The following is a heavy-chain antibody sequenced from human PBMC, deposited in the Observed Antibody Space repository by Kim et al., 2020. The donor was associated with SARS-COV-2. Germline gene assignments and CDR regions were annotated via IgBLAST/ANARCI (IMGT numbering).Heavy chain of an antibody. CDR3: ARSSYSFPFDY. Sequence: SETLSLTCTVSGGSISSYYWSWIRQPPGKGLEWIGYIYYSGSTNYNPSLKSRVTISVDTSKNQFSLKLSSVTAADTAVYYCARSSYSFPFDYLGQGTLVT. CDR1: GGSISSYY. J-gene: IGHJ4*02. CDR2: IYYSGST. D-gene: IGHD5-18*01. V-gene: IGHV4-59*08.